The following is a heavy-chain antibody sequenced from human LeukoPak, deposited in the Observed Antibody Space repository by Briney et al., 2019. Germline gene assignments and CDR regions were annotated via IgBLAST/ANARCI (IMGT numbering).Heavy chain of an antibody. Sequence: SVKVSCKASGYTFTSYGISWVRQAPGQGLEWMGGIIPIFGTADYAQKFQGRVTITADESTSTAYMELSSLRSEDTAVYYCARGRHVDTAIVTIGYWGQGTLVTVSS. D-gene: IGHD5-18*01. CDR1: GYTFTSYG. CDR3: ARGRHVDTAIVTIGY. V-gene: IGHV1-69*13. CDR2: IIPIFGTA. J-gene: IGHJ4*02.